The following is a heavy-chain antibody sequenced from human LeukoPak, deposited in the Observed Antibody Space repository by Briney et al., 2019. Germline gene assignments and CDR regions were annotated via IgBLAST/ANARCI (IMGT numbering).Heavy chain of an antibody. Sequence: SETLSLTCTVSGGSISSHYWSWIRQPPRKGLEWIGYIYYSGSTNYNTSLKSRATISVDTSKNQFSLKLSSVTAADTAVYYCARDYLYYDFWSGPSTYYYYMDVWGKGTTVTVSS. J-gene: IGHJ6*03. CDR2: IYYSGST. D-gene: IGHD3-3*01. CDR3: ARDYLYYDFWSGPSTYYYYMDV. CDR1: GGSISSHY. V-gene: IGHV4-59*11.